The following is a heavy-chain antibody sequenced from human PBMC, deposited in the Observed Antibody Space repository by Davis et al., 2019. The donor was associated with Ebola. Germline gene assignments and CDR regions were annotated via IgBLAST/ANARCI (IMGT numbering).Heavy chain of an antibody. CDR3: ATMGGDYIWGSYYFDY. CDR2: ISYDGSNK. J-gene: IGHJ4*02. Sequence: GESLKISCVASGFTFSRYGMHWVRQAPGKGLEWVAVISYDGSNKYYADSVKGRFTISRDNAKNSLYLQMNSLRAEDTAVYYCATMGGDYIWGSYYFDYWGQGTLVTVSS. V-gene: IGHV3-30*03. D-gene: IGHD3-16*01. CDR1: GFTFSRYG.